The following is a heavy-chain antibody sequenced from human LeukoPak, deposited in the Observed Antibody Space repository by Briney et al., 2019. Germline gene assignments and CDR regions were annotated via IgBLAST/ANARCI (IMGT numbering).Heavy chain of an antibody. J-gene: IGHJ6*03. Sequence: SETLSLTCTVSNYSISTDYYWGWIRQPPGKGLEWIGTMYHSGSTYYNPPLKSRVTISVDTSKNQFSLKLSSVTAADTAVYYCAREVADYGGYYYYHYMDVWGKGTTVTISS. CDR3: AREVADYGGYYYYHYMDV. D-gene: IGHD4-23*01. CDR2: MYHSGST. CDR1: NYSISTDYY. V-gene: IGHV4-38-2*02.